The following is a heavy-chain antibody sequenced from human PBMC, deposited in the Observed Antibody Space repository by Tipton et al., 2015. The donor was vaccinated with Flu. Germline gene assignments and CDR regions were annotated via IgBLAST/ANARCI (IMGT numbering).Heavy chain of an antibody. CDR3: TRSYYYDSSGYDAFDI. Sequence: QLVQSGGGLIQPGGSLRLSCAASGFSFGTYGMHWVRQAPGKGLEWVAVIWHDGSKQYYADSVKGRFTISRDNSMNTLYLRMNSLRAEDTAVYYCTRSYYYDSSGYDAFDIWGQGTMVIVSS. V-gene: IGHV3-33*08. CDR2: IWHDGSKQ. D-gene: IGHD3-22*01. CDR1: GFSFGTYG. J-gene: IGHJ3*02.